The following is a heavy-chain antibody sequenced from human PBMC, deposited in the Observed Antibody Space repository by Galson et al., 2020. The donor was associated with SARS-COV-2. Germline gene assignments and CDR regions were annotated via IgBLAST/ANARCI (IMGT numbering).Heavy chain of an antibody. D-gene: IGHD3-9*01. CDR2: INAYNGNT. Sequence: ASVKVSCKASGYTFTSNGISWVRQAPGQGHEWMGWINAYNGNTNYAQKLQGRVTITTDTSTSTAYMELRSLRSDDTAVYYCAREGDSGYDILTGYYVTGAIDYWGQGTLVTVSS. CDR3: AREGDSGYDILTGYYVTGAIDY. CDR1: GYTFTSNG. J-gene: IGHJ4*02. V-gene: IGHV1-18*01.